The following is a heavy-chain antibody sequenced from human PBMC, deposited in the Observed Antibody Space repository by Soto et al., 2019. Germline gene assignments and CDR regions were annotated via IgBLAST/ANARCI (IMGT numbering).Heavy chain of an antibody. CDR2: IESGGST. D-gene: IGHD1-26*01. V-gene: IGHV3-53*02. CDR3: AKDVGPLRLLNYYFYGLDV. J-gene: IGHJ6*02. Sequence: EVQLVETGGGVIQRGGSLRLSCTASGFTVSSRYMSWVRQAPGMGLEWVAVIESGGSTHYADSVKGRFTISRDNSKNMIYLQLHTLRAEDTAVYYCAKDVGPLRLLNYYFYGLDVWGQGTTVTVSS. CDR1: GFTVSSRY.